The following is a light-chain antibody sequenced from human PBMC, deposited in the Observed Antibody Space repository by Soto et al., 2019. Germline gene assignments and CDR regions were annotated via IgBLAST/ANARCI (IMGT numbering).Light chain of an antibody. Sequence: EIVMTQSPATLSVSPGERVTISCRASQSVSSNLAWYQQKPGQAPRLLIYGASTWATGIPSRFSGSRSGTDFTLTISSLQSEDVAVYYCQQYNNGPYTFGQGTKLEIK. V-gene: IGKV3-15*01. CDR3: QQYNNGPYT. J-gene: IGKJ2*01. CDR1: QSVSSN. CDR2: GAS.